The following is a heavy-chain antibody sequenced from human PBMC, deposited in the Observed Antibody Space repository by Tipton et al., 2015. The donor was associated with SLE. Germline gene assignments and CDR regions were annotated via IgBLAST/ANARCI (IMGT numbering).Heavy chain of an antibody. D-gene: IGHD1-26*01. CDR3: ARGGLGVSYYYYMDV. V-gene: IGHV4-61*02. Sequence: TLSLTCTLSGGSISSGSYFWTWIRQPAGKGLEWLGRIHTSGSTYYNPSLKSRVTISVDTSKNQFSLKLSSVTAADTAVYYCARGGLGVSYYYYMDVWGKGTTVTVSS. J-gene: IGHJ6*03. CDR1: GGSISSGSYF. CDR2: IHTSGST.